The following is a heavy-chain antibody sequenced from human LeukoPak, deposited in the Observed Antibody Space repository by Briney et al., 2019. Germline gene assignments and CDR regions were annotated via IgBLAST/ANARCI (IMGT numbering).Heavy chain of an antibody. J-gene: IGHJ4*02. Sequence: PGGSLRLSCAASGFTFSSYAMSWVRQAPGKGLEWVSAISGSGGSTYYADSVKGRFTISRDNSKNTLYLQMNSLRAEDTAVYYCAKDPSLGGYRPRGGYYFDYWGQGTLVTVSS. CDR3: AKDPSLGGYRPRGGYYFDY. D-gene: IGHD1-1*01. CDR1: GFTFSSYA. V-gene: IGHV3-23*01. CDR2: ISGSGGST.